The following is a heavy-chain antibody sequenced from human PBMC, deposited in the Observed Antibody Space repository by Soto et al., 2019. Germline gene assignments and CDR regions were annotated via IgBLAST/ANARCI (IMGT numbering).Heavy chain of an antibody. CDR3: TTQQQLAQADP. CDR2: IRSKANSYAT. Sequence: PGGSLRLSCAASGFTFGGSAVHWVRQASGKGLEWVGRIRSKANSYATAYAASVKGRFTISRDDSKNTAYLQMNSLKTEDTAVYYCTTQQQLAQADPWGQGTLVTVSS. CDR1: GFTFGGSA. V-gene: IGHV3-73*01. J-gene: IGHJ5*02. D-gene: IGHD6-13*01.